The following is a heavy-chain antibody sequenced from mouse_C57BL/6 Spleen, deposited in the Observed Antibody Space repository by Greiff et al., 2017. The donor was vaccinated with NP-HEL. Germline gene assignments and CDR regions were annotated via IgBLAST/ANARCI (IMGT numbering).Heavy chain of an antibody. CDR3: ARPISSLYYYGSTSWFAY. D-gene: IGHD1-1*01. CDR2: INPNNGGT. CDR1: GYTFTDYY. V-gene: IGHV1-26*01. J-gene: IGHJ3*01. Sequence: EVQLQQSGPELVKPGASVKISCKASGYTFTDYYMNWVKQSHGKSLEWIGDINPNNGGTSYNQKFKGKATLTVDKSSSTAYMELRSLTSEDSAVYYCARPISSLYYYGSTSWFAYWGKGTLVTVSA.